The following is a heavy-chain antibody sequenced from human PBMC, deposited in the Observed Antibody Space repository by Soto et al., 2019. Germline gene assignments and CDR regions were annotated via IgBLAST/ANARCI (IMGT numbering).Heavy chain of an antibody. CDR1: GFTFSSYA. V-gene: IGHV3-23*01. CDR3: AKAALGTEYSSSSTINYYYYYYMDV. D-gene: IGHD6-6*01. Sequence: GGSLRLSCAASGFTFSSYAMSWVRQAPGKGLEWVSAISGSGGSTYYADSVKGRFTISRDNSKNTLYLQMNSLRAEDTAVYYCAKAALGTEYSSSSTINYYYYYYMDVWGKGTTVTVSS. CDR2: ISGSGGST. J-gene: IGHJ6*03.